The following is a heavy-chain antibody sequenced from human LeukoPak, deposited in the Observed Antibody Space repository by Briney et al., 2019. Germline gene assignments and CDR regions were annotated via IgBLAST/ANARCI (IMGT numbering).Heavy chain of an antibody. Sequence: GSLRLSCAASGFTFSSYSMNWVRQAPGKGLEWVSAISGSGGSTYYADFVKGRFTISRDNSKNTLYLQMNSLRAEDTAVYYCANGAPIPLPFFDYWGQGTLVTVSS. CDR1: GFTFSSYS. V-gene: IGHV3-23*01. CDR2: ISGSGGST. CDR3: ANGAPIPLPFFDY. J-gene: IGHJ4*02.